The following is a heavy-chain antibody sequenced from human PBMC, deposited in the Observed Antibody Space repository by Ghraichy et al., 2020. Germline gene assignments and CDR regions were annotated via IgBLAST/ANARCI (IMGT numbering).Heavy chain of an antibody. V-gene: IGHV3-74*01. J-gene: IGHJ4*02. CDR3: VRAVDGYTLDY. D-gene: IGHD5-24*01. CDR2: INVDGSDT. CDR1: GFTFRNYW. Sequence: GSLRLSCAASGFTFRNYWMHWGRQVPGMGLVWVSRINVDGSDTGYADSVKGRFIISRDNARNTLYLQMNSLRVQDTAIYYCVRAVDGYTLDYWGRGVLVTVSS.